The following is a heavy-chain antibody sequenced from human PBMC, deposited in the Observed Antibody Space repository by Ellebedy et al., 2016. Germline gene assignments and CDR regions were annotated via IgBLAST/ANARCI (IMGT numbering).Heavy chain of an antibody. CDR1: GFTFSSYA. CDR3: TTDDDGGSYYYYYYGMDV. CDR2: ISGSGGST. D-gene: IGHD1-26*01. Sequence: GESLKISXSASGFTFSSYAINWVRQAPGKGLEWVSGISGSGGSTYYADSVKGRFTISRDNSKNTLYLQMNSLRAEDTAVYYCTTDDDGGSYYYYYYGMDVWGQGTTVTVSS. J-gene: IGHJ6*02. V-gene: IGHV3-23*01.